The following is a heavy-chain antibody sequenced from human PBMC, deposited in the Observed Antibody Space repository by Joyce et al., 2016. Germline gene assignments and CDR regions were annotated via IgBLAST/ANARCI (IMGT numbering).Heavy chain of an antibody. J-gene: IGHJ4*02. CDR1: GFTFSNSD. CDR3: ARHWGN. D-gene: IGHD3-16*01. CDR2: ITTDGGRT. Sequence: EVQLLESGGGLVQPGGSLRLSCAASGFTFSNSDMSWVRQAAGKGLEWVSTITTDGGRTFYEDSVKGRFTISRDNSRNMLFVQMNSLRTDDTAVYYCARHWGNWGQGTLVTVSS. V-gene: IGHV3-23*01.